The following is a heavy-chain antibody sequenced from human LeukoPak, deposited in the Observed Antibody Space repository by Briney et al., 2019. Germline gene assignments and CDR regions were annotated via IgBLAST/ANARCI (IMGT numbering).Heavy chain of an antibody. CDR2: ISHTGWT. D-gene: IGHD6-19*01. J-gene: IGHJ4*02. Sequence: SETLSLTCGVYGGSLSGDYWIWIRQPPGKGLEWIGEISHTGWTHYNPSLKSRVTISLDTSKNQFSLKPTSMTAADTAVYYCAKGGQWQTYWGQGTLVTVSS. V-gene: IGHV4-34*01. CDR1: GGSLSGDY. CDR3: AKGGQWQTY.